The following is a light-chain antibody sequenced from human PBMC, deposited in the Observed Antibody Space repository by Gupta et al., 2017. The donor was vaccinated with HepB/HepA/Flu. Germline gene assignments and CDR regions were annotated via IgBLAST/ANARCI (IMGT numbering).Light chain of an antibody. V-gene: IGKV3-20*01. CDR1: QSVSSSY. CDR3: QPYGSSSFT. Sequence: DIVLTQSPGTLSLSSGERATLSCRASQSVSSSYLAWYQQKPGQAPRLLIYGTSSRAAGIPDRFSGSGSGTDFTLTISRLEPEDFAVFYCQPYGSSSFTFGPGTKVDIK. J-gene: IGKJ3*01. CDR2: GTS.